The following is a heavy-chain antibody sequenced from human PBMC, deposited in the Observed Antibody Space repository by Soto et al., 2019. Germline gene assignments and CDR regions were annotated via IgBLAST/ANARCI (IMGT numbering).Heavy chain of an antibody. CDR2: ISYDGSNK. CDR1: GFTFSSYA. V-gene: IGHV3-30-3*01. Sequence: AGGALRLSCAASGFTFSSYAMHWVRQAPGKGLEWVAVISYDGSNKYYADSVKGRFTISRDNSKNTLYLQMNSLRAEDTAVYYCARAGSSGWYKYFQHWGQGTLVTVSS. D-gene: IGHD6-19*01. J-gene: IGHJ1*01. CDR3: ARAGSSGWYKYFQH.